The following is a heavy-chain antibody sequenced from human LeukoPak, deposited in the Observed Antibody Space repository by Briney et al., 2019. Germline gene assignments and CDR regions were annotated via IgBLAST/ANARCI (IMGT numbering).Heavy chain of an antibody. Sequence: GGSLRLSCAASDFTVSSNYMSWVRQAPGKGLEWVSTIYSGGSTYYADSVKGRFTISRDNSKNTLYLQMNSLRAGDTAVYYCASHKAYRAFDVWGQGTMVIASS. CDR3: ASHKAYRAFDV. CDR2: IYSGGST. J-gene: IGHJ3*01. CDR1: DFTVSSNY. D-gene: IGHD3-16*01. V-gene: IGHV3-66*02.